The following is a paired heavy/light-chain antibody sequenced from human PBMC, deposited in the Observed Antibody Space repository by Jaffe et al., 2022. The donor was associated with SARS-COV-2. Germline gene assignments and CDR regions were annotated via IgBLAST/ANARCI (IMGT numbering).Heavy chain of an antibody. CDR2: VNQGGSNK. CDR3: ARDSGITGGWTEAFHM. D-gene: IGHD6-19*01. Sequence: EVQLVESGGGLVQPGGSLSLSCAASGLTVSNYWMSWVRQAPGKRLEWVASVNQGGSNKYYVDSVKGRFTISTDTAENSLFLQMNSLRAEDTAMYFCARDSGITGGWTEAFHMWGQGTMVTVSS. CDR1: GLTVSNYW. J-gene: IGHJ3*02. V-gene: IGHV3-7*01.
Light chain of an antibody. CDR1: QSVLYNSNKKNY. V-gene: IGKV4-1*01. J-gene: IGKJ2*01. CDR3: QHYYSSPYT. Sequence: DIVMTQSPDSLAVSLGERATVNCKSSQSVLYNSNKKNYLAWYQQKPGQPPKLLIYWASTRESGVPDRFSGSGSGTDFTLTISSLQAEDVAVYYCQHYYSSPYTFGQGTRLEIK. CDR2: WAS.